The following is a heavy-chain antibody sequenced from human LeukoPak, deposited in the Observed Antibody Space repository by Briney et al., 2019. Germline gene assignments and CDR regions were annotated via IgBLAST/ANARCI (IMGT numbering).Heavy chain of an antibody. D-gene: IGHD1-26*01. V-gene: IGHV1-69*04. J-gene: IGHJ4*02. CDR2: IIPILGIA. Sequence: ASMKVSCKASGGTFSSYAISWVRQAPGQGLEWMGRIIPILGIADYAQKFQGRVTITADKSTSTAYMELSSLRSEDTAVYYCARSGGGATDGSADYWGQGTLVTVSS. CDR1: GGTFSSYA. CDR3: ARSGGGATDGSADY.